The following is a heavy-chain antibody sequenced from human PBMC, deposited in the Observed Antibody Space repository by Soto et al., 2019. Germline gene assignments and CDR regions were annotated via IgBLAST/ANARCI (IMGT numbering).Heavy chain of an antibody. Sequence: PSETLSLTCAVYGGSFSGYYWSWIRQPPGKGLEWIGEINHSGSTNYNPSLKSRVTISVDTSKNQFSLKLSSVTAADTAVYYCARGIGGRLDYWGQGTLVTV. CDR2: INHSGST. J-gene: IGHJ4*02. D-gene: IGHD2-15*01. CDR3: ARGIGGRLDY. CDR1: GGSFSGYY. V-gene: IGHV4-34*01.